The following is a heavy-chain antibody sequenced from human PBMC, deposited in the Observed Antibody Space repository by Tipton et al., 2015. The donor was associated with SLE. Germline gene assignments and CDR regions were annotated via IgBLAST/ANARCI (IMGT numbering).Heavy chain of an antibody. CDR3: ARGLTAETGGDAFDI. V-gene: IGHV4-34*01. CDR2: INHSGDN. Sequence: LRLSCAVYGGSFSGYYWSWIRQPPGKGLEWIGEINHSGDNNYNPSLKSRVTISVDTSKNHFSLELGSVTAADTAVYYCARGLTAETGGDAFDIWGQGTMVTVSS. CDR1: GGSFSGYY. J-gene: IGHJ3*02. D-gene: IGHD7-27*01.